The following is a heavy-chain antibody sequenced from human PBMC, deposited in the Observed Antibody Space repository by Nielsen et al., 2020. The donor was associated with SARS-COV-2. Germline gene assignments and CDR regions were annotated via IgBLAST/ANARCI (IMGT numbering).Heavy chain of an antibody. D-gene: IGHD3-10*01. CDR1: GDFISSDNW. CDR3: ARSVSSYGPRHFDS. Sequence: SETLSLTCAVSGDFISSDNWWSWVRQPPGKGLEFIGEIYHSGNTNYAPSLHSRVTLSVDKSKNQFSLNLSAVTAVDTAVYYCARSVSSYGPRHFDSWGQGALVTVSS. CDR2: IYHSGNT. V-gene: IGHV4-4*02. J-gene: IGHJ4*02.